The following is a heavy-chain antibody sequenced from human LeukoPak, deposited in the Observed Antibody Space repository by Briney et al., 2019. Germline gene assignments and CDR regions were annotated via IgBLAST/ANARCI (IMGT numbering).Heavy chain of an antibody. V-gene: IGHV3-21*01. D-gene: IGHD3-3*01. J-gene: IGHJ4*02. CDR2: ISSGSSYI. Sequence: GGSLRLSCAASGFTFSSYSMNWVRQAPGKGLEWVSSISSGSSYIYYADSVKGRFTISRDNAKNSLYLQMNSLRAEDTAVYYCARDTGYDFWSGYSSYYFDYWGQGTLVTVSS. CDR3: ARDTGYDFWSGYSSYYFDY. CDR1: GFTFSSYS.